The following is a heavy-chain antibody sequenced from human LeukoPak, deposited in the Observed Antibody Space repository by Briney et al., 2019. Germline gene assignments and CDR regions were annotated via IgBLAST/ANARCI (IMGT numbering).Heavy chain of an antibody. D-gene: IGHD1-1*01. CDR3: ARHETGPYFDY. V-gene: IGHV5-51*01. Sequence: GESLKISCKGSGYSFTSYWIGWVRQMPGRGLECMGIIYPGDSDTRYSPSFQGQVTISADKSISTAYLQWSSLKASDTAIYYCARHETGPYFDYWGQGTLVTVSS. CDR2: IYPGDSDT. J-gene: IGHJ4*02. CDR1: GYSFTSYW.